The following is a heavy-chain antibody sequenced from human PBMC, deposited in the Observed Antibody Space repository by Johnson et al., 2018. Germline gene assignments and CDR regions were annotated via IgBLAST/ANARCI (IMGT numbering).Heavy chain of an antibody. J-gene: IGHJ3*02. CDR1: GGSILTYY. Sequence: QVQLQESGPGLVKPSETLSLICTVSGGSILTYYWSWIRQPPGKGLEWIGYIYYSGSTNCNSSLKSRVTKALDTSKNQFSLKLSSVTAADTAGYYCATLEMATISRPAFDIWGQGTMVTVSS. V-gene: IGHV4-59*01. CDR3: ATLEMATISRPAFDI. CDR2: IYYSGST. D-gene: IGHD5-24*01.